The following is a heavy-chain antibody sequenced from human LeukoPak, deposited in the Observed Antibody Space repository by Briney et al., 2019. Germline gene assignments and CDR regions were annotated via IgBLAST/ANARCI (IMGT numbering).Heavy chain of an antibody. CDR1: GVSFSSYY. J-gene: IGHJ4*02. D-gene: IGHD4-17*01. CDR3: ARGGTVPYFFDH. Sequence: PWGSLTLSCAASGVSFSSYYRSWLRQPPGKGLEWLSYTSTGGRTVKYADSVKGRFTIPRDNARSSLYLQMTNLRVEDTAVYCCARGGTVPYFFDHWGQGILATVSS. CDR2: TSTGGRTV. V-gene: IGHV3-48*03.